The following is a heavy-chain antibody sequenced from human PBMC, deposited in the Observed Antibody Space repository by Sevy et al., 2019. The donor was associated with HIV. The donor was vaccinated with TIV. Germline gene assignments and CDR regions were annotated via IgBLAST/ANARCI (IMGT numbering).Heavy chain of an antibody. CDR1: GFDFPNAW. CDR2: IKSITDGGAA. V-gene: IGHV3-15*07. J-gene: IGHJ4*02. CDR3: STDDLISY. Sequence: GGSLRLSCTASGFDFPNAWMNWVRQVPGKGLEWVGHIKSITDGGAADYAAPVNGRFTISRHDSKNTLYLQMNSLKVEDTAVYFCSTDDLISYWGRGTLVTVSS. D-gene: IGHD3-3*02.